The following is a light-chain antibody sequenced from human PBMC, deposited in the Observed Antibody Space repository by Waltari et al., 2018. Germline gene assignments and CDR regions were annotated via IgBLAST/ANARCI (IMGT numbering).Light chain of an antibody. CDR3: QQTYITPIS. CDR2: WAS. CDR1: QSVLYSANNKNY. V-gene: IGKV4-1*01. J-gene: IGKJ4*01. Sequence: DIVMTQSPDSLAVSLGERATINCKSSQSVLYSANNKNYLAWYQQKPGQPPKMLIYWASTRESGVPDRFSGSGSGTDFTLTITSLQPEDFATYYCQQTYITPISFGGGTKVQIK.